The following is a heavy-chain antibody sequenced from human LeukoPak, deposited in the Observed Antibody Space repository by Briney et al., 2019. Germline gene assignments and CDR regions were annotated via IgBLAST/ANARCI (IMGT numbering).Heavy chain of an antibody. CDR1: GDSVSSNSAA. V-gene: IGHV6-1*01. CDR2: AYYRSKWFS. CDR3: ARTIGHLDS. D-gene: IGHD2-15*01. Sequence: SQTLSLTCAISGDSVSSNSAAWNWIRQSPSRGLEWLGRAYYRSKWFSDYAVSVKSRITVNPDTSKNLFSLQLNSVTPDDTAVYYCARTIGHLDSWGQGTPVTVSS. J-gene: IGHJ4*02.